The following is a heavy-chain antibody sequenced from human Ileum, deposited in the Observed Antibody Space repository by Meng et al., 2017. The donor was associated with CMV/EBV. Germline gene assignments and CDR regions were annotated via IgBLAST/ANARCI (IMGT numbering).Heavy chain of an antibody. CDR1: GSFCSYA. J-gene: IGHJ5*02. Sequence: GSFCSYAISWVRQAAGQGLEWMGGIIPILGIANYAQKFQGRVTITADKSTSTAYMELSSLRSEDTAVYYCARDRQGAAGTLIYNWFYPWGQGTLVTV. CDR3: ARDRQGAAGTLIYNWFYP. CDR2: IIPILGIA. D-gene: IGHD6-13*01. V-gene: IGHV1-69*10.